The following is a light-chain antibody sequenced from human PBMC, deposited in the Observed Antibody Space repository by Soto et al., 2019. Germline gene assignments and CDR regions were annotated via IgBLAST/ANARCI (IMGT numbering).Light chain of an antibody. CDR3: SLYTSENAYV. V-gene: IGLV2-18*01. CDR2: EVT. CDR1: SSDVGSYNR. J-gene: IGLJ1*01. Sequence: QSVLTQPPSVSGSPGQSVTISCTGTSSDVGSYNRVSWYQQPPGTAPKVIIYEVTNRPSGVPDRFSGSKSGNTASLTISGLQAADEADYYCSLYTSENAYVFGTGTKVTVL.